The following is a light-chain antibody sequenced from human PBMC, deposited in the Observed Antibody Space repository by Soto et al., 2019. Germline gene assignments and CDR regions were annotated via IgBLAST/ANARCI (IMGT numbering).Light chain of an antibody. CDR2: WAS. CDR3: HQYYSSPST. V-gene: IGKV4-1*01. Sequence: DIVMTQSPDSLAESLGERATINCKSSQSVLYSSNNKNYLAWYQQKAGQPPKLLIYWASTRESGVPDRFSGSGSGTDFTLTIDGLQAEDVAVYFCHQYYSSPSTFGQGTKVEI. CDR1: QSVLYSSNNKNY. J-gene: IGKJ1*01.